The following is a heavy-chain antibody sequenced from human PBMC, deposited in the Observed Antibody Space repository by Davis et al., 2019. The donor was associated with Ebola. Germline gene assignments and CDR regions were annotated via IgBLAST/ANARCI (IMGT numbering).Heavy chain of an antibody. V-gene: IGHV3-48*02. CDR1: GFTFSSYT. J-gene: IGHJ3*02. CDR3: VRDYLFALDI. CDR2: IGTRGDPT. Sequence: PGGSLRLSCAASGFTFSSYTMNWVRQAPGKGLEWVSYIGTRGDPTVYADSVKGRFTVSRDDANNSLSLLMNSLRDEYTAIYYCVRDYLFALDIWGQGTMVTVSS.